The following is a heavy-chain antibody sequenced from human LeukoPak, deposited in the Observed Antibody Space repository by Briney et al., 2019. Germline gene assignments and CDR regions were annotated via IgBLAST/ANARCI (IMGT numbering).Heavy chain of an antibody. CDR3: ARQTGSGLFILP. CDR2: IYYSGNT. Sequence: SETLSLTCAVYGGSFSGYYWTWIRQPPGKGLEWIGSIYYSGNTYYNASLKSQVSISIDTSKNQFSLKLTSVTAADTAVYYCARQTGSGLFILPGGQGTLVTVSS. J-gene: IGHJ4*02. CDR1: GGSFSGYY. D-gene: IGHD3/OR15-3a*01. V-gene: IGHV4-34*01.